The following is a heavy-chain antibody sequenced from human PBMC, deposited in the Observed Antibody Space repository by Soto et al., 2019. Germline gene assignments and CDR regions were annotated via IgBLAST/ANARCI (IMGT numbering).Heavy chain of an antibody. D-gene: IGHD2-2*01. CDR3: AKGRFVVVPAAFFSAFDI. Sequence: EVQLLESGGGLVQPGGSLRLSCAASGFTFSSYAMSWVRQAPGKGLEWVSAISGSGGSTYYADSVKGRFTISRDNSKNTLYLQMNSLRAEDTAVYYCAKGRFVVVPAAFFSAFDIWGQGTMVTVSS. CDR1: GFTFSSYA. V-gene: IGHV3-23*01. J-gene: IGHJ3*02. CDR2: ISGSGGST.